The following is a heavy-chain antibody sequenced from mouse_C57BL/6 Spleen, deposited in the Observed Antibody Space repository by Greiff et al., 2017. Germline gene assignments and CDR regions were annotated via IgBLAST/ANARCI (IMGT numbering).Heavy chain of an antibody. CDR1: GFNIKDYY. CDR2: IDPEDGET. J-gene: IGHJ1*03. CDR3: ARPITTVVAPGV. Sequence: VQLQQSGAELVKPGASVKLSCTASGFNIKDYYMHWVKQRTEQGLEWIGRIDPEDGETKYAPKFQGKATITADTSSTTAYLQLSILTSEDTAVYYSARPITTVVAPGVWGTGTTVTVSS. D-gene: IGHD1-1*01. V-gene: IGHV14-2*01.